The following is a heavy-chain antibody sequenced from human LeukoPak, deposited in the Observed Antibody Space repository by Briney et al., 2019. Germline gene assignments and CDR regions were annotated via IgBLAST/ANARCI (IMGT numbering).Heavy chain of an antibody. CDR2: FFYTGRN. D-gene: IGHD3-22*01. Sequence: SETLSLTCTVSGGSINSGSYYWGWVRQPPGKGLEWIGSFFYTGRNYHYNPSLRSRVSFSIDTSNKQFSLRLTSVTAADTAIYYCMRDGDNSAYLTHGPFDFWGQGILVAVSS. CDR1: GGSINSGSYY. J-gene: IGHJ4*02. V-gene: IGHV4-39*07. CDR3: MRDGDNSAYLTHGPFDF.